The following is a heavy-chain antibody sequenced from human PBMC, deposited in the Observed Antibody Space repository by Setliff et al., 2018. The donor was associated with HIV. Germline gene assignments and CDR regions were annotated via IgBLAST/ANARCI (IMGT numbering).Heavy chain of an antibody. CDR1: GGTLSGFAISYA. Sequence: SVKVSCKASGGTLSGFAISYAISWVRQAPGQGLEWMGGIIPVFGTTNYAQKFQGRVTITADKSTSTAYMELSSLRSEDTAVYYCARGDDYSNHDYWGQGTLVTVSS. V-gene: IGHV1-69*06. D-gene: IGHD4-4*01. J-gene: IGHJ4*02. CDR3: ARGDDYSNHDY. CDR2: IIPVFGTT.